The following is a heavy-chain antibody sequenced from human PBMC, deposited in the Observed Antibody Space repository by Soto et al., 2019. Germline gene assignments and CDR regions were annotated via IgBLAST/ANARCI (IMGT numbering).Heavy chain of an antibody. D-gene: IGHD1-1*01. CDR2: TWYDGSQT. V-gene: IGHV3-33*01. Sequence: LRLSCAASGFTFRSYGMHWVRQAPGKGLEWVAVTWYDGSQTYYADSVKGRFTISRDNSKSALFLQMDSLRAEDTAIYYCARYNSGHSGYWGQGTLVTVSS. CDR3: ARYNSGHSGY. CDR1: GFTFRSYG. J-gene: IGHJ4*02.